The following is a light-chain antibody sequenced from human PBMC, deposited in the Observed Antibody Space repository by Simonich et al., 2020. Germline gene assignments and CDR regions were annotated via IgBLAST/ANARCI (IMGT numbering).Light chain of an antibody. CDR3: MQSIQLLYT. J-gene: IGKJ2*01. Sequence: DIVMTQTPLSLSVTPGQPASIPCKSSQSLLHSDGKTYLYWYLQKPGQSPHLLIYEVSNRVSGVPDRFSGSGSGTDFTLKISRVEAEDVGVYYCMQSIQLLYTFGQGTKLEIK. CDR1: QSLLHSDGKTY. CDR2: EVS. V-gene: IGKV2D-29*02.